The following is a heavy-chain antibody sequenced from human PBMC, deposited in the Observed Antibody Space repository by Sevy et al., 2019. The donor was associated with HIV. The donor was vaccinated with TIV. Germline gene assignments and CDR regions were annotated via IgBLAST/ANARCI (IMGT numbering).Heavy chain of an antibody. J-gene: IGHJ4*02. CDR2: ISHGGGTT. V-gene: IGHV3-23*01. CDR3: ARRYLPSAPPALDY. D-gene: IGHD2-2*01. Sequence: GGSRRLSCAASGFTFNNYVMNWVRQAPGKGLEWVSVISHGGGTTYYADSVKGRFTISRDDSKDTVYLEMNSLRAEDTAVYYCARRYLPSAPPALDYWGQGTLVTVSS. CDR1: GFTFNNYV.